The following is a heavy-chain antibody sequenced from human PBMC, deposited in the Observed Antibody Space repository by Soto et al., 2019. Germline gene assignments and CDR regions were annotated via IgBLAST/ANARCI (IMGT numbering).Heavy chain of an antibody. Sequence: PGGSLRLSCTGSGFAFSSHPMSWVRQAPERGLEWVSGISDGGDLTYNADSVRGRFTISRDNSKNTLFLQMNSLRVEDTAVYYCARRAFGSSRSFDIWGQGXMVTV. J-gene: IGHJ3*02. CDR1: GFAFSSHP. CDR3: ARRAFGSSRSFDI. CDR2: ISDGGDLT. D-gene: IGHD6-6*01. V-gene: IGHV3-23*01.